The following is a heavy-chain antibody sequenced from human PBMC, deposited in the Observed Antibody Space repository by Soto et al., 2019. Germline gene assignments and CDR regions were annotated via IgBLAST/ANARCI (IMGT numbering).Heavy chain of an antibody. D-gene: IGHD3-3*01. V-gene: IGHV4-39*01. Sequence: QLQLQESGPGLVKPSETLSLTCTVSGGSISSSSYYWGWIRQPPGKGLEWIGSIYYSGSTYYNPSIKSRVTISVDTSTKQSSLKLSSVTAADMAVYYCAIHAPYDFWSGYYSGDAFDIWGQGTMVTVSS. CDR2: IYYSGST. CDR1: GGSISSSSYY. CDR3: AIHAPYDFWSGYYSGDAFDI. J-gene: IGHJ3*02.